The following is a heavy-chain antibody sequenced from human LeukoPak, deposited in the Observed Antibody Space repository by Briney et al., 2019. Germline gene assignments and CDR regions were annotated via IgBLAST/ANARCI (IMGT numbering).Heavy chain of an antibody. V-gene: IGHV1-18*01. Sequence: ASVKVSCKASGYTFNNYGITWVRQAPGQGLEWMGWISAYNGDTNYAQKVQGRVTMTTDTSRNTAYMELRSLRSDDTAVYYCARGSPNWTYYYDYWGQGTLVTVSS. CDR1: GYTFNNYG. CDR3: ARGSPNWTYYYDY. D-gene: IGHD1-1*01. CDR2: ISAYNGDT. J-gene: IGHJ4*02.